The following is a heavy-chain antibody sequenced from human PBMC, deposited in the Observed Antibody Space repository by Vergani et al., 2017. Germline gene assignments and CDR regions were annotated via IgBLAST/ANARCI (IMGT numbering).Heavy chain of an antibody. D-gene: IGHD6-13*01. V-gene: IGHV3-72*01. J-gene: IGHJ5*02. CDR2: SRNKARSYTT. CDR3: ATLPLQTQQQVTS. Sequence: EVQLVESGGDFVQPGRSLRLSCAASGFTLSDHVMDWVRQGPGKGLEWVGRSRNKARSYTTEYSASVKGRFTISRDDSRNSLYLQMNSLKTEDTAVYYCATLPLQTQQQVTSWGQGTLVTVSS. CDR1: GFTLSDHV.